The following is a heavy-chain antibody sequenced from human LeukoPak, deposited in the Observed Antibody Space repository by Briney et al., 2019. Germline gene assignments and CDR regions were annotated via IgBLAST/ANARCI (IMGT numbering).Heavy chain of an antibody. V-gene: IGHV1-18*01. CDR1: GGTFSSYA. CDR3: ARGATPYYDSGP. CDR2: ISAYNGNT. D-gene: IGHD3-22*01. J-gene: IGHJ5*02. Sequence: RASVKVSCKASGGTFSSYAISWVRQAPGQGLEWMGWISAYNGNTNYAQKLQGRVTMTTDTSTSTAYMELRSLRSDDTAVYYCARGATPYYDSGPWGQGTLVTVSS.